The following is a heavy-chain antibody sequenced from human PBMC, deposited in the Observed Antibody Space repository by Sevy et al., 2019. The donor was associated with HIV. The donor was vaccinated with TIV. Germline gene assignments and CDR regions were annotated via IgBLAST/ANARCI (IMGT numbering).Heavy chain of an antibody. CDR1: GFTFSSYA. CDR3: ANPQPPAAGRRGGYYYYMDV. CDR2: ISGSGGST. D-gene: IGHD6-13*01. Sequence: GGSLRLSCAASGFTFSSYAMSWVRQAPGKGLEWVSAISGSGGSTYYADSVKGRFTISRDNSKNTLYLQMNSLRAEDTAVYYCANPQPPAAGRRGGYYYYMDVWGKGTTVTVSS. J-gene: IGHJ6*03. V-gene: IGHV3-23*01.